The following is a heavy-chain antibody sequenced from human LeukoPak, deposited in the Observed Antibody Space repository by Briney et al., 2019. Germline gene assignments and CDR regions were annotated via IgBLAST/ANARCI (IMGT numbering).Heavy chain of an antibody. V-gene: IGHV1-2*02. CDR2: INPNSGGT. CDR3: ARSSGITGTSDDFDY. J-gene: IGHJ4*02. Sequence: ASVKVSCKASGYTFTGYYMHWVRQAPGQGLEWMGWINPNSGGTNYAQKFQGRVTMTRDTSISTAYMELSRLRSDDTAVYYCARSSGITGTSDDFDYWGQGTLVTVSS. CDR1: GYTFTGYY. D-gene: IGHD1-20*01.